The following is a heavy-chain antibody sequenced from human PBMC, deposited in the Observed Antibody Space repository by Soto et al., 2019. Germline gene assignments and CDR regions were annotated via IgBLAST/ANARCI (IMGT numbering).Heavy chain of an antibody. D-gene: IGHD1-1*01. V-gene: IGHV4-61*01. CDR3: ARARNRYFDY. CDR1: GGSMTTGSYF. Sequence: PSETLSLTCNVSGGSMTTGSYFWIWIRHPPGKGLEWIGYVFRSGSVNYSPSFKSRVTISIDTSKNQFSLMLKSVTAADTAVYFCARARNRYFDYWGQGALVTVSS. CDR2: VFRSGSV. J-gene: IGHJ4*02.